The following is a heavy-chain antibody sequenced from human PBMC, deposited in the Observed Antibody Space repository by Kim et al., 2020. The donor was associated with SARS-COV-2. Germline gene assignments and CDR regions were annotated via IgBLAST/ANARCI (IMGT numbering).Heavy chain of an antibody. CDR1: GGSISGTNW. J-gene: IGHJ6*02. V-gene: IGHV4-4*02. D-gene: IGHD3-10*01. CDR2: INHGGST. Sequence: SETLSLTCAVSGGSISGTNWWSLVRQPPGKGLGWIGEINHGGSTNYNPSLKGRVTISVDKSKNQFSMELSAMTAADTAVYYCARLVITLVQGVIRGYGMDVWGQGTTVAVSS. CDR3: ARLVITLVQGVIRGYGMDV.